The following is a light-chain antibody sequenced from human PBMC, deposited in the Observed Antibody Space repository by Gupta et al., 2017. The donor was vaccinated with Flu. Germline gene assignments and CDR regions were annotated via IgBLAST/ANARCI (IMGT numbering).Light chain of an antibody. CDR3: QQYNSYILT. J-gene: IGKJ4*01. CDR1: QNINNL. CDR2: KAS. Sequence: PSTLSASVGDRVTITCRASQNINNLLAWYQQKPGKAPNLLIYKASTLESGVPSRFSGSGSGTEFTLTISSLQPDDFATYYCQQYNSYILTFGGGTKVEIK. V-gene: IGKV1-5*03.